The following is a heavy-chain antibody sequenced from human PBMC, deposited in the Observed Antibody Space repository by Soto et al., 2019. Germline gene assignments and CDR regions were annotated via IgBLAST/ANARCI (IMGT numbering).Heavy chain of an antibody. J-gene: IGHJ5*02. CDR2: IYYSGST. D-gene: IGHD5-12*01. V-gene: IGHV4-59*01. CDR3: ARGVATIGP. Sequence: SETLSLTCTVSGDSISSYYWSWIRQPPGKGLEWIGYIYYSGSTNYNPSLKSRVTLSVDTPKNQFSLKLTSVTAADTAVYYCARGVATIGPWGQGSLGTVSS. CDR1: GDSISSYY.